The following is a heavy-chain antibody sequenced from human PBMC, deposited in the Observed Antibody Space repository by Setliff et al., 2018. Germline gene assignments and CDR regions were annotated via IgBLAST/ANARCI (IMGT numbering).Heavy chain of an antibody. CDR3: AGHGPIFGSGLIPGFDQ. V-gene: IGHV3-23*01. J-gene: IGHJ4*02. D-gene: IGHD3-3*01. CDR2: ISGSGGST. CDR1: GGSFSGYQ. Sequence: PSEALSLTCVVYGGSFSGYQWSWIRQPPGKGLEWVSAISGSGGSTYYADSVKGRFTISRDNSKNTLSLQMSSLRTEDTAIYFCAGHGPIFGSGLIPGFDQWGQGTMVTVSS.